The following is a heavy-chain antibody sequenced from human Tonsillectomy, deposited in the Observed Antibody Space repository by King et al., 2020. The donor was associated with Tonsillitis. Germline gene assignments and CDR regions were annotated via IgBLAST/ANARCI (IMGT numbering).Heavy chain of an antibody. V-gene: IGHV3-9*01. Sequence: VQLVESGGGLVQPGRSLRLSCAASGFTFDDFAMHWVRQAPGKGLEWVSTISWNSATRSYADSVRGRFTISRDNAKNSLYLQMNSLRAEDTALYYCAKDKAMVRGVIIDYWGQGTLVTVSS. J-gene: IGHJ4*02. CDR2: ISWNSATR. CDR3: AKDKAMVRGVIIDY. CDR1: GFTFDDFA. D-gene: IGHD3-10*01.